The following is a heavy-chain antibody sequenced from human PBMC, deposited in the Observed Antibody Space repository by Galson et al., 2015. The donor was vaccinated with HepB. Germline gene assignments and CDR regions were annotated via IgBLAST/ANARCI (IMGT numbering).Heavy chain of an antibody. CDR2: IDPSDSYT. Sequence: QSGAEVKKPGESLKISCKGSGFSFTSYWISWVRQMPGKGLEWMGRIDPSDSYTNYSPSFQGHVTISADKSISTAYLQWSSLKASDTAMYYCARRGWYYYDSVDAFDIWGQGTMVTVSS. V-gene: IGHV5-10-1*01. CDR1: GFSFTSYW. CDR3: ARRGWYYYDSVDAFDI. D-gene: IGHD3-22*01. J-gene: IGHJ3*02.